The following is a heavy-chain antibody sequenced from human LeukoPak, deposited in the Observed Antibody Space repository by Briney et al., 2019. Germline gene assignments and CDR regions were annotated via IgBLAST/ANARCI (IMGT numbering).Heavy chain of an antibody. CDR2: ISSGSSAI. D-gene: IGHD5-18*01. CDR3: ARLPGREELWKYYYYMDV. V-gene: IGHV3-21*01. CDR1: GFTFTTYS. J-gene: IGHJ6*03. Sequence: GGSLRLSCEASGFTFTTYSMTWVRQAPGKGLEWVSIISSGSSAIFSADALKGRFTISRDDAKNLLYLDMNSLRAEDTAVYYCARLPGREELWKYYYYMDVWGKGTTVTISS.